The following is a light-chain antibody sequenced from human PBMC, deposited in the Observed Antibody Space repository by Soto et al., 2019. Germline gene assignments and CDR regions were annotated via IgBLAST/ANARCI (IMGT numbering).Light chain of an antibody. Sequence: QSALTQPRSVSGSPGQSVTISCTGTSSDIGLYNYVSWFQQHPGKVPKLMIFDVSKRPSGVPDRFSGSKSGNTASLTISGLQAEDEADYYCCSYAGSYAYLFGTGTKVTVL. J-gene: IGLJ1*01. CDR2: DVS. CDR3: CSYAGSYAYL. V-gene: IGLV2-11*01. CDR1: SSDIGLYNY.